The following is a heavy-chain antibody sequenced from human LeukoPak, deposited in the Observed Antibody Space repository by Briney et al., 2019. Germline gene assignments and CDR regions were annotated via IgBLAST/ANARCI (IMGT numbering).Heavy chain of an antibody. Sequence: GGSLRLSCAASGFTFSSYWMHWVRQAPGKGLVWVSRINSDGSSITYADSVKGRFTISRDNSKNTLYLQMNSLRAEDTAVYYCAKEPPPSYYYGMDVWGQGTTVTVSS. CDR1: GFTFSSYW. V-gene: IGHV3-74*03. CDR3: AKEPPPSYYYGMDV. D-gene: IGHD1-14*01. J-gene: IGHJ6*02. CDR2: INSDGSSI.